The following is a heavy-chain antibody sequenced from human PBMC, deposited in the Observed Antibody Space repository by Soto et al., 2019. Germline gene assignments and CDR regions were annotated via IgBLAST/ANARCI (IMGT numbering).Heavy chain of an antibody. J-gene: IGHJ4*02. CDR2: IYYSGST. V-gene: IGHV4-31*03. CDR3: ARGGIAAAAPPDY. Sequence: QVQLQESGPGLVKPSQTLSLTCTVSGGSISSGGYYWSWIRQHPGKGLEWIGYIYYSGSTYYNPFLKSRVTISVDTSKNQFSLKLSSVTAADTAVYYCARGGIAAAAPPDYWGQGTLVTVSS. CDR1: GGSISSGGYY. D-gene: IGHD6-13*01.